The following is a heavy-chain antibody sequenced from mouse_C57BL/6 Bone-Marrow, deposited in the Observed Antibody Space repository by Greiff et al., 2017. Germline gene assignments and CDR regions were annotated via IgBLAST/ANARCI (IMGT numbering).Heavy chain of an antibody. J-gene: IGHJ1*03. CDR2: FHPYNDDT. CDR3: AMSPVVGWYFDV. CDR1: GYTFTTYP. D-gene: IGHD1-1*01. V-gene: IGHV1-47*01. Sequence: VQLQQSGAELVKPGASVKMSCKASGYTFTTYPIEWMKQNHGKSLEWIGNFHPYNDDTKYNETFKGKATLTVEKSSSTVYLELSLLTSYDSAVYYCAMSPVVGWYFDVWGTGTTVTVSS.